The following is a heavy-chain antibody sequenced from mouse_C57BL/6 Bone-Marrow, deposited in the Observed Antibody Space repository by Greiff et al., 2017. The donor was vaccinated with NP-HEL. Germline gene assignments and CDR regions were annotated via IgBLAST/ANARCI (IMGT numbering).Heavy chain of an antibody. CDR3: TTEGVSAC. Sequence: EVQLQQSGAELVRPGASVKLSCTASGFNIKDDYMHWVKQRPEQGLEWIGWIDPENGDTEYASKFQGKATITADKSSNTAYLQLSSLTSEETAVYYCTTEGVSACWGKGTLVTVAT. J-gene: IGHJ3*01. CDR2: IDPENGDT. V-gene: IGHV14-4*01. CDR1: GFNIKDDY.